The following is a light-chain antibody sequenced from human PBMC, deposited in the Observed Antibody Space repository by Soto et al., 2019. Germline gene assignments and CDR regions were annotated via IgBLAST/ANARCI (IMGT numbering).Light chain of an antibody. CDR1: QSVSSN. CDR3: QQYKNLPFPSWT. V-gene: IGKV3-15*01. Sequence: ILMTQSPATLSVSPGQRATLSCRASQSVSSNLAWYQQKPGQAPRLLIYGASTRATGIPARFSGSGSGTDVTLDISSLQSEDFVVYYGQQYKNLPFPSWTCARGPK. CDR2: GAS. J-gene: IGKJ1*01.